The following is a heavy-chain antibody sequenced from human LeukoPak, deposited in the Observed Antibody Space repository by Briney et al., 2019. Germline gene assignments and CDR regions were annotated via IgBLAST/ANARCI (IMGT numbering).Heavy chain of an antibody. CDR3: AKTYGGNPWYYFDY. Sequence: SGGSLRLSCAASGFTFSSYAMSWVRQAPGKGLEWVSAISGSGGSTYYADSAKGRFTISRGNSKNTLYLQMNSLRAEDTAVYYCAKTYGGNPWYYFDYWGQGTLVTVSS. CDR2: ISGSGGST. J-gene: IGHJ4*02. V-gene: IGHV3-23*01. D-gene: IGHD4-23*01. CDR1: GFTFSSYA.